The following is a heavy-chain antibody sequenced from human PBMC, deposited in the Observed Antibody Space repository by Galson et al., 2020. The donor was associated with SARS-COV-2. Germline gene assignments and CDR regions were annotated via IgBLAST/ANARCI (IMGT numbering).Heavy chain of an antibody. V-gene: IGHV3-30*01. CDR1: GFTFSDYA. CDR3: ARESGNSLSYYFDY. Sequence: GSLRLSCAASGFTFSDYAMHWVRQAPGKGLDWVALVSYDGSYTSYADSVKGRFTISRDNSKNTLYLQMNSLTTEDTAVFYCARESGNSLSYYFDYWGQGTLVTVSS. D-gene: IGHD1-26*01. CDR2: VSYDGSYT. J-gene: IGHJ4*02.